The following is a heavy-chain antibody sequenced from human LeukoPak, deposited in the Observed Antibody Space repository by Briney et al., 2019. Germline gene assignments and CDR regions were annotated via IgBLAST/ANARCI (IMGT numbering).Heavy chain of an antibody. CDR1: GYTFTRYA. J-gene: IGHJ4*02. CDR3: ARDEEY. CDR2: INAGNGNT. Sequence: ASVKVSCKASGYTFTRYAIHWVRQAPGQGLEWLGWINAGNGNTRYSQRFQGRVTITRDTSASTVYMELSTLRSEDTAVFYCARDEEYWGQGTLVTVSS. V-gene: IGHV1-3*01.